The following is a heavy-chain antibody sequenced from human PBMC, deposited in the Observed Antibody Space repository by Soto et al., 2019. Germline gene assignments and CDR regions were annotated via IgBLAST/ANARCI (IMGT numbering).Heavy chain of an antibody. CDR1: GYTFTSYG. CDR2: ISAYNGNT. J-gene: IGHJ4*02. V-gene: IGHV1-18*01. Sequence: ASVKVSCKASGYTFTSYGISWVRQAPGQGLEWMGWISAYNGNTNYAQKLQGRVTMTTDTSTSTAYMELRSLRSDDTALYYCARDAAVVVAASADDYWGQGTLVTVSS. CDR3: ARDAAVVVAASADDY. D-gene: IGHD2-15*01.